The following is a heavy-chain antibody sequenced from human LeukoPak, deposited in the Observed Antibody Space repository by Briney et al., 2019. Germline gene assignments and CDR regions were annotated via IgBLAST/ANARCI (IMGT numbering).Heavy chain of an antibody. J-gene: IGHJ4*02. CDR3: AKVRTWSSGVLEGADY. CDR1: GFTFSSYA. CDR2: ISGSGGST. V-gene: IGHV3-23*01. Sequence: GGSLRLSCVASGFTFSSYAMSWVRQAPGKGLEWVSAISGSGGSTYYADSVKGRFTISRDNSKNTLYLQMNSLRAEDTAVYYCAKVRTWSSGVLEGADYWGQGTLVTVSS. D-gene: IGHD6-19*01.